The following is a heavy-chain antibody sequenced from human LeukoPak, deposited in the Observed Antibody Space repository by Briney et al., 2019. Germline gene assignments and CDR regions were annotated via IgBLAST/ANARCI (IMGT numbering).Heavy chain of an antibody. J-gene: IGHJ4*02. Sequence: PGGSLRLSCAASGFTFSSYAMHWVRQAPGKGLEWVAVISYDGSNKYYADSVKGRFTISRDNSKNTLYLQMNSLRAEDTAVYYCAREGTSGSYDSLGCGYWGQGTLVTVSS. CDR2: ISYDGSNK. D-gene: IGHD1-26*01. CDR1: GFTFSSYA. V-gene: IGHV3-30-3*01. CDR3: AREGTSGSYDSLGCGY.